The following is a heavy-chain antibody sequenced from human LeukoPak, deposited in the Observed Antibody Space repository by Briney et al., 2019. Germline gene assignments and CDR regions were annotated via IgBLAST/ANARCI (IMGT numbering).Heavy chain of an antibody. J-gene: IGHJ3*02. V-gene: IGHV5-51*01. CDR2: IQPADSQT. CDR3: ARRLRTGGFDI. CDR1: GYRFTTYW. D-gene: IGHD1-1*01. Sequence: GESLKISCMGSGYRFTTYWIDWVRQVPGKGLEWMGLIQPADSQTRYNLSFQGQVTLSDDKSINTAYLQWSSLRPSDTAIYYCARRLRTGGFDIWGQGTEVTVSS.